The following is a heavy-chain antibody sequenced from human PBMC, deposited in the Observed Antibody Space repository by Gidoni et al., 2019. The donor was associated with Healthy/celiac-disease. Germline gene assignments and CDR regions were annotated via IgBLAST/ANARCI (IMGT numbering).Heavy chain of an antibody. J-gene: IGHJ4*02. V-gene: IGHV1-69*04. Sequence: QVQLVQSGAEVKKPGSSVKVSCKDYGGTFSSYAISWVRQAPGQGLEWMGRIIPILGIANYAQKFQGRVTITADHSTSTAYMELSSLSSEDTAVYYCASDHYDSSGSNFDYWGQGTLVTVSS. CDR1: GGTFSSYA. CDR3: ASDHYDSSGSNFDY. CDR2: IIPILGIA. D-gene: IGHD3-22*01.